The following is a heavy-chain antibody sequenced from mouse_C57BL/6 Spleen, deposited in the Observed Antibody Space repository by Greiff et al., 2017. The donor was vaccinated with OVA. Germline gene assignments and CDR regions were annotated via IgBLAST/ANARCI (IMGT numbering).Heavy chain of an antibody. CDR3: ARHYGSISRYYAMDY. D-gene: IGHD1-1*01. J-gene: IGHJ4*01. Sequence: EVQLQQSGPELVKPGASVKISCKASGYTFTDYYMNWVKQSHGKSLEWIGDINPNNGGTSYNQQFKGKATLTVDKSSSTAYMELRSLTSEDSAVYYCARHYGSISRYYAMDYWGQGTSVTVSS. V-gene: IGHV1-26*01. CDR2: INPNNGGT. CDR1: GYTFTDYY.